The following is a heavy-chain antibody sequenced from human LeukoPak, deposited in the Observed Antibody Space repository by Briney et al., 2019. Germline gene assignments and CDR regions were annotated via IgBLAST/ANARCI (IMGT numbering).Heavy chain of an antibody. V-gene: IGHV4-39*01. J-gene: IGHJ5*02. CDR1: SGSISSSSYY. Sequence: SETLSLTCIVSSGSISSSSYYWSWIRQPPGKGLEWIGSIYYSGSTYYNPSLKSRVTISVDTSKNQFSLKLSSVTAADTAVYYCAPFPRQYSGSYLAWGQGTLVTVSS. CDR2: IYYSGST. D-gene: IGHD1-26*01. CDR3: APFPRQYSGSYLA.